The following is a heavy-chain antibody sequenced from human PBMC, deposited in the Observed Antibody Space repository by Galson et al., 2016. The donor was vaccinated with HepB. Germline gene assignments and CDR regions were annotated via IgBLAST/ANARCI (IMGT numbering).Heavy chain of an antibody. CDR1: GYYFTAYW. CDR2: IYPGDSDT. D-gene: IGHD2-21*02. CDR3: ARTASSLGDWFDP. V-gene: IGHV5-51*01. J-gene: IGHJ5*02. Sequence: QSGAAVKKPGESLTISCKGSGYYFTAYWIVWVRQMPGKGLEWMGIIYPGDSDTRYSPSFQGQVTISVDKSISTAYLQWASLKASDSAIYYLARTASSLGDWFDPWGQGTLVTVSS.